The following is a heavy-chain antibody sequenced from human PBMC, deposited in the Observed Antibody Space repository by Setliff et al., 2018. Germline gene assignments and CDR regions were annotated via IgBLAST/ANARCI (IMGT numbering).Heavy chain of an antibody. V-gene: IGHV4-39*07. Sequence: PSETLSLTCTVSGFSINSGTHFWGWIRQPPGKGLEWIGRIHYSGNTYYNASLKSRVTISVDKSTNQFSLKLNSVTAADTAVYYCVRTDYSDGRYSMDVWGKGTTVTVSS. D-gene: IGHD6-19*01. CDR2: IHYSGNT. CDR3: VRTDYSDGRYSMDV. J-gene: IGHJ6*03. CDR1: GFSINSGTHF.